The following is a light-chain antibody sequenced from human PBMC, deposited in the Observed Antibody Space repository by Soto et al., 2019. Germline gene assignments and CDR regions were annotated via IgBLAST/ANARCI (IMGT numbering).Light chain of an antibody. Sequence: DIQMTQSPSTLSGSVGDRVTITCRASQTISSWLAWYQQKPGKAPKLLIYKASTLKSGVPSRFSGSGSGTEFTLTITSLPPDAFATYSCQHYNSYSEAFGQGTKVDIK. J-gene: IGKJ1*01. CDR2: KAS. V-gene: IGKV1-5*03. CDR1: QTISSW. CDR3: QHYNSYSEA.